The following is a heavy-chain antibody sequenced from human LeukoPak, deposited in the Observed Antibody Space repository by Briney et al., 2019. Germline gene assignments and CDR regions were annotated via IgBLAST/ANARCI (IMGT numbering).Heavy chain of an antibody. V-gene: IGHV1-3*01. CDR3: VGGSLGY. CDR1: GYTFTSYA. J-gene: IGHJ4*02. Sequence: ASVKVSCKASGYTFTSYAMHWVRQAPGQRLEWLGWITVASGNTRYSENLQGRVTLTRDTSANTAYMELHNLKFEDTAVYYCVGGSLGYWGQGTLVTVSS. CDR2: ITVASGNT.